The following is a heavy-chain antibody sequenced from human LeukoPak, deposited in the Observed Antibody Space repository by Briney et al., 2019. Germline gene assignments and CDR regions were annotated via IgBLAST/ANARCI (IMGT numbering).Heavy chain of an antibody. J-gene: IGHJ3*02. Sequence: NTSETLSLTCTVSGGSIRSYYWSWIRQPPGEGLEWIGYIYYSGSTNYNPSLKSRVTISVDTSKNQFSLKLSSVTAADTAVYYCARDKKDYYDSSGYYYFAFDIWGQGTMVNVSS. D-gene: IGHD3-22*01. CDR1: GGSIRSYY. CDR3: ARDKKDYYDSSGYYYFAFDI. V-gene: IGHV4-59*01. CDR2: IYYSGST.